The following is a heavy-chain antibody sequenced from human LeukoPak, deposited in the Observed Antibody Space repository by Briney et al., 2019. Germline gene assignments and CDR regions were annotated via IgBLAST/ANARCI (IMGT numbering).Heavy chain of an antibody. CDR2: VWYDGSKT. CDR3: AKDWNGSPFFDY. J-gene: IGHJ4*02. V-gene: IGHV3-33*06. D-gene: IGHD3-3*01. CDR1: GFTFGNYG. Sequence: GGSLRLSCAASGFTFGNYGMHWVRQAPGKGLEWVAVVWYDGSKTHYGDFVRGRFTVSRDISKNTLYLQMNSLRAEDTAVYYCAKDWNGSPFFDYWGQGTLVTVSS.